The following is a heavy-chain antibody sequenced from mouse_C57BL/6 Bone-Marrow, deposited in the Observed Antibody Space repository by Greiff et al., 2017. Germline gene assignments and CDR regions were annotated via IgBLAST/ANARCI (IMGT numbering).Heavy chain of an antibody. CDR2: IYIGNGYT. V-gene: IGHV1-58*01. Sequence: VVGPGSSVKMSCKTSGYTFTSYGINWVKQRPGQGLEWIGYIYIGNGYTEYNEKFKGKATLTSDTSSSTAYMQLSSLTSEDSAIYFCARLTTIVKVGYAMDYWGQGTSVTVSS. D-gene: IGHD2-5*01. CDR3: ARLTTIVKVGYAMDY. CDR1: GYTFTSYG. J-gene: IGHJ4*01.